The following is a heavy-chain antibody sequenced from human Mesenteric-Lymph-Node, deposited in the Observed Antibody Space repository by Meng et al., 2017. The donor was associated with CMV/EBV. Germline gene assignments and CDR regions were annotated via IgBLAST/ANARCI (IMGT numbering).Heavy chain of an antibody. CDR1: GGSISSYY. Sequence: SETLSLTCTVSGGSISSYYWSWIRQPPGKGLEWIANVYYSGTTTYNPSLRNRLSISLDTSMNQFSLSLSSVTAADTVVYYCAGVGPYWREDFWGQGTLVTVSS. V-gene: IGHV4-59*01. D-gene: IGHD1-1*01. CDR2: VYYSGTT. CDR3: AGVGPYWREDF. J-gene: IGHJ4*02.